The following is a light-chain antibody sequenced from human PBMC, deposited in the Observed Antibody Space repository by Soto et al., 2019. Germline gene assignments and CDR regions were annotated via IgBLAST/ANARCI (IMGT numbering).Light chain of an antibody. J-gene: IGKJ3*01. V-gene: IGKV1-33*01. CDR3: QQYDNLPPFT. CDR2: GAS. Sequence: DIQMTQSPSSLSASVGDRVTITCQASQDSRNYLNWYQQKPGRAPKLLIYGASNLETGVPSRFSGSGSGTDFTFTISSLQPEDIATYYCQQYDNLPPFTFGPGTNVDIK. CDR1: QDSRNY.